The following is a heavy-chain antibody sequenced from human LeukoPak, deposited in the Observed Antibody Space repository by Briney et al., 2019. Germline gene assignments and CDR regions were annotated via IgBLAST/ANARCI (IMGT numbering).Heavy chain of an antibody. D-gene: IGHD3-22*01. V-gene: IGHV4-34*01. J-gene: IGHJ4*02. CDR3: ARESGYYDSSGYTDY. Sequence: NSGGSLRLPCAASGFTFSSYAMSWIRQPPGKGLEWIGEINHSGSTNYNPSLKSRVTISVDTSKNQFSLKLSSVTAADTAVYYCARESGYYDSSGYTDYWGQGTLVTVSS. CDR2: INHSGST. CDR1: GFTFSSYA.